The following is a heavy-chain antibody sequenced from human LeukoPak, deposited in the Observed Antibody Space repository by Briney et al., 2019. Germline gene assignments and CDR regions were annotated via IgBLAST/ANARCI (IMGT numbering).Heavy chain of an antibody. CDR1: GFTFSNYN. J-gene: IGHJ6*02. CDR3: ARASYDILTGHIYGMDV. V-gene: IGHV3-48*01. CDR2: ISSSSGTI. Sequence: GGSLRPTCAASGFTFSNYNMKWVRQAPGMGLEWVSYISSSSGTIYYADSVKGRFTISRDNAKNSLYLQMNSLRAEDTAVYYCARASYDILTGHIYGMDVWGQGTTVTVSS. D-gene: IGHD3-9*01.